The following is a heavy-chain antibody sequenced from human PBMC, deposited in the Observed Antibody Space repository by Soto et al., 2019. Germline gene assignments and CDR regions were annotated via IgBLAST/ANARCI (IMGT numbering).Heavy chain of an antibody. J-gene: IGHJ4*02. CDR3: AITLTSTVTALGY. CDR2: ISEDLGNK. Sequence: QVHLVESGGGVIQAGSSLRLSCTASGLTFTSYAIHWVRQAPGKGLEWVSLISEDLGNKYFAESVRGRFLISRDNSKNTVYVQMNRLRPEDTAVYFCAITLTSTVTALGYWGQGTLVTSS. V-gene: IGHV3-30-3*01. D-gene: IGHD2-21*02. CDR1: GLTFTSYA.